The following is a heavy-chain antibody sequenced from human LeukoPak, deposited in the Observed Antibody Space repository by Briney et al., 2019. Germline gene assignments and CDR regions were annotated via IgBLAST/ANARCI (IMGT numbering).Heavy chain of an antibody. CDR2: ISGSGGST. CDR3: AKGIGYSYGLEV. CDR1: GFTFRSYA. V-gene: IGHV3-23*01. D-gene: IGHD5-18*01. J-gene: IGHJ6*01. Sequence: PGGSLRLSCAASGFTFRSYAMSWVRQAPGKGLEWVSAISGSGGSTYYADSVKGRFTISRDNSKNTLYLQMNSLRAEDTAVYHCAKGIGYSYGLEVWGQGTTVTFSS.